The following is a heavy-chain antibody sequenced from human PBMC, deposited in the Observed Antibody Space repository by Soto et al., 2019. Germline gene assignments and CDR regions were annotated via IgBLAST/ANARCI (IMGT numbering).Heavy chain of an antibody. CDR2: ISAYNGNT. J-gene: IGHJ4*02. V-gene: IGHV1-18*01. CDR3: ARTPEGGSARL. CDR1: GYTFPSYG. Sequence: QVQLVQSGAEMKKPGASVKVSCKASGYTFPSYGISWVRQAPGQGLEWMGWISAYNGNTHFAQKFQGRVTMTTDTSTTTAYMELRSLRSDDTAVYYCARTPEGGSARLWGQGTLVTVSS. D-gene: IGHD1-26*01.